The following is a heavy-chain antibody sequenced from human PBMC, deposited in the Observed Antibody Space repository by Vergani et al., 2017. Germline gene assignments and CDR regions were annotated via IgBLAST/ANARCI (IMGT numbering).Heavy chain of an antibody. CDR3: ARDYRGDFFDY. CDR2: IEWDHDK. D-gene: IGHD4-11*01. Sequence: QVTLKESGPALVRPTQTLTLTCTFSGFSLTTSAMRVSWIRQPPGKALEWLARIEWDHDKFYNTSLKNRLSISKDTSRNQVVLTMTDMDPVDTGTYYCARDYRGDFFDYWGQGTLVTVTS. V-gene: IGHV2-70*04. CDR1: GFSLTTSAMR. J-gene: IGHJ4*02.